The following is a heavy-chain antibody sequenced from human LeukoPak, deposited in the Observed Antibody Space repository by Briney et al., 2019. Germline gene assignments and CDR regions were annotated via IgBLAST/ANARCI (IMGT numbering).Heavy chain of an antibody. V-gene: IGHV4-39*07. CDR3: ARPFSSGYYYYRAFDI. D-gene: IGHD3-22*01. CDR2: INYGGST. Sequence: SETLSLTCTVSGGSISSSGYYWGWIRQPPGKGLEWIGSINYGGSTYYNPSLKSRVIISVDTSKNQFSLKLSSVTAADTAVYYCARPFSSGYYYYRAFDIWGQGTMVTVSS. J-gene: IGHJ3*02. CDR1: GGSISSSGYY.